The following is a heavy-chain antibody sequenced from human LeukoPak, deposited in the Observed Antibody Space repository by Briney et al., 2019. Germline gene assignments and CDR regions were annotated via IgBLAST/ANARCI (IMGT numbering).Heavy chain of an antibody. CDR3: AKKGGSGWPPRAFDH. Sequence: GGSLRLSCAASGFTFSGYAMNWVRQAPGTGLEWVSGISGNAGETFYADSVKGRFTISRDNSKNTLYLQMNSLRAEDTAVYYCAKKGGSGWPPRAFDHWGQGTLVTVSS. CDR1: GFTFSGYA. CDR2: ISGNAGET. D-gene: IGHD6-19*01. V-gene: IGHV3-23*01. J-gene: IGHJ4*02.